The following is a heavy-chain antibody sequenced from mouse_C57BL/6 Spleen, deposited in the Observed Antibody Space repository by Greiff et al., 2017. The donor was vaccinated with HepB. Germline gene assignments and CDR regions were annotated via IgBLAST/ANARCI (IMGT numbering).Heavy chain of an antibody. D-gene: IGHD1-1*01. J-gene: IGHJ1*03. CDR2: IRLKSDNYAT. CDR3: TPTVVAKDWYFDV. V-gene: IGHV6-3*01. Sequence: EVQGVESGGGLVQPGGSMKLSCVASGFTFSNYWMNWVRQSPEKGLEWVAQIRLKSDNYATHYAESVKGRFTISRDDSKSSVYLQMNNLRAEDTGIYYCTPTVVAKDWYFDVWGTGTTVTVSS. CDR1: GFTFSNYW.